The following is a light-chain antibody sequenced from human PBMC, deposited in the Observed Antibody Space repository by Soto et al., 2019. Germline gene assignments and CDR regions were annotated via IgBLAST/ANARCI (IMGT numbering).Light chain of an antibody. CDR2: QDT. V-gene: IGLV3-1*01. Sequence: SYELTQPPSVSVTPGQTARITCSGDTLGDQYPSWYQQKPGQSPVLVIYQDTKRPSGIPERFSGSTSGNTATLTISGTQAMDEADYYCQAWDTRDSGTVVFGGGTKLTVL. J-gene: IGLJ2*01. CDR3: QAWDTRDSGTVV. CDR1: TLGDQY.